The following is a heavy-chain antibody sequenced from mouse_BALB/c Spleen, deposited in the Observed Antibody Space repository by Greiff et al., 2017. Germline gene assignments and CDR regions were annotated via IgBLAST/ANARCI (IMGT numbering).Heavy chain of an antibody. Sequence: QVQLQQSGAELVKPGASVKLSCKASGYTFTSYYMYWVKQRPGQGLEWIGEINPSNGGTNFNEKFKSKATLTVDKSSSTAYMQLSGLTSEDSAVYYCTRYGNLFPWFAYWGQGTLVTVSA. J-gene: IGHJ3*01. D-gene: IGHD2-1*01. CDR3: TRYGNLFPWFAY. V-gene: IGHV1S81*02. CDR2: INPSNGGT. CDR1: GYTFTSYY.